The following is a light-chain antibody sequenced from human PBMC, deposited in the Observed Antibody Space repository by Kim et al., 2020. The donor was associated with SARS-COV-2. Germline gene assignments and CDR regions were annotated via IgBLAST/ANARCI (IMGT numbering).Light chain of an antibody. CDR3: QAWDSSTKV. CDR1: KLGDKY. J-gene: IGLJ1*01. V-gene: IGLV3-1*01. CDR2: QDT. Sequence: PGQTASITCSGDKLGDKYACWYQQKPGQSPVLVIYQDTKRPSGIPERFSGSNSGNTATLTISGTQAMDEADYYCQAWDSSTKVFGTGTKVTVL.